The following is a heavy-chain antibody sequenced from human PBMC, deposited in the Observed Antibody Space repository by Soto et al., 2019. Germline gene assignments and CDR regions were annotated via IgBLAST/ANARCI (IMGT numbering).Heavy chain of an antibody. V-gene: IGHV3-15*01. Sequence: EVQLVESGGGLVKPGGSLRLSCAASGFTFRNAWMTWVRQAPGKGLEWVGRVKSKTDGGTIDYAAPVKDRFTISRDDSKNTRYLQMNSLKPEDTAVYYSICTYSGSSMRFDYWGQGTLVSVSS. J-gene: IGHJ4*02. CDR2: VKSKTDGGTI. CDR3: ICTYSGSSMRFDY. D-gene: IGHD5-12*01. CDR1: GFTFRNAW.